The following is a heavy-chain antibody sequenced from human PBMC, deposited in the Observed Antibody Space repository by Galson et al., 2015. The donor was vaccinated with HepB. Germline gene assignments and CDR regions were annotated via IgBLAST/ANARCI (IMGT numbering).Heavy chain of an antibody. V-gene: IGHV1-3*01. D-gene: IGHD6-13*01. CDR3: ARELGQQLFPLYYYGMDV. J-gene: IGHJ6*02. CDR1: GYTFTSYA. CDR2: INAGNGNT. Sequence: SVKVSCKASGYTFTSYAMHWVRQAPGQRLEWMGWINAGNGNTRYSQKFQGRVTITRDTSASTAYMELSSLRSEGTAVYYCARELGQQLFPLYYYGMDVWGQGTTVTVSS.